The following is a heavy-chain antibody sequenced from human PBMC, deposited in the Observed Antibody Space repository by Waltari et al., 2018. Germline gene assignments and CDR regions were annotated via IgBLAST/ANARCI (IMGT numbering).Heavy chain of an antibody. D-gene: IGHD2-15*01. CDR2: IKQDGSEK. CDR3: AREPRPMVGGYYYYYMDV. Sequence: VQLVQSGGGLVQPGGSLRLSCAASVFAFTSYLLTWVRQAPGKGLEWVANIKQDGSEKYYVDSVKGRFTISRDNAKNSLFLQMNSLRAEDTAVYYCAREPRPMVGGYYYYYMDVWGKGTTVTISS. CDR1: VFAFTSYL. V-gene: IGHV3-7*01. J-gene: IGHJ6*03.